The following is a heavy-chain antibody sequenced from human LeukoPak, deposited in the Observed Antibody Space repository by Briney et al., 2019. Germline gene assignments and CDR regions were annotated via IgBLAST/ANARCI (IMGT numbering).Heavy chain of an antibody. CDR3: AKDQRDNILTTYPYIFWVY. J-gene: IGHJ4*02. CDR1: EFTFNTYA. Sequence: GGSLRLSCAASEFTFNTYAMSWVRQAPGKGLEWVSSISGSGGNTYYADSVKGRFTISRDNSKNTLYLQMNSLRAEDTAVYYCAKDQRDNILTTYPYIFWVYWGQGTLVTVSS. D-gene: IGHD3-9*01. V-gene: IGHV3-23*01. CDR2: ISGSGGNT.